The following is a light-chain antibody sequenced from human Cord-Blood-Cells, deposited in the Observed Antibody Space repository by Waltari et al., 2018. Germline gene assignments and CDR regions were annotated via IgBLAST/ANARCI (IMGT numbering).Light chain of an antibody. CDR2: WAS. CDR1: QRVLYSSNNKHY. CDR3: QQYYSTPYT. Sequence: DIVMTQSPDSLAVSLGERATINCKSSQRVLYSSNNKHYLAWYQQKPGQPPKLLLYWASTRVSVFPDRFSGSGSGTDFTLTISSLQAEDVAVYYCQQYYSTPYTFGQGTKLEIK. V-gene: IGKV4-1*01. J-gene: IGKJ2*01.